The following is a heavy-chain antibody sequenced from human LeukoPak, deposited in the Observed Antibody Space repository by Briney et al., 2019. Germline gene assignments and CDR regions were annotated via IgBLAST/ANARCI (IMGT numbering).Heavy chain of an antibody. Sequence: GGSLRLSCSASGFTFSSFAMNWVRQAPGKGLEWVSIISGYGDSTYYTDSVKGRFTISRDNARNSLYLQLNSLRAEDTAVYYCARVRYDSSGYYSLSDYWGQGTLVTVSS. CDR1: GFTFSSFA. D-gene: IGHD3-22*01. CDR3: ARVRYDSSGYYSLSDY. CDR2: ISGYGDST. J-gene: IGHJ4*02. V-gene: IGHV3-21*01.